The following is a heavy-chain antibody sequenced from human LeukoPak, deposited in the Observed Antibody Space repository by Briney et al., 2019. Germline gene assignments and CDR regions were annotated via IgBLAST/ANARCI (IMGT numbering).Heavy chain of an antibody. V-gene: IGHV5-51*01. Sequence: LGESLKISCQGSGYSFTSYWIGWVRQMPGKGLEWMGIIYPGDSDTRYSPSFQGQVTISADKSVSTAYLQWSSLKASDTAMYYCARSGSGFYYAGYLDFWGQGTLVTVSS. CDR1: GYSFTSYW. D-gene: IGHD3-22*01. J-gene: IGHJ4*02. CDR2: IYPGDSDT. CDR3: ARSGSGFYYAGYLDF.